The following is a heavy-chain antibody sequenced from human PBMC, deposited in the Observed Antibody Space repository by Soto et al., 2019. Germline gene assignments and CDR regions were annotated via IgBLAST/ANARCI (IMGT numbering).Heavy chain of an antibody. CDR1: GFTFIDYY. CDR2: ISSSGSTI. CDR3: ASRLDDYGDYVRFDY. V-gene: IGHV3-11*01. Sequence: PVGGLRRSCSASGFTFIDYYMSSIRQAPRKGLEWVSYISSSGSTIYYADSVKGRFTISRDNAKNSLYLQMNSLRAEDTAVYYCASRLDDYGDYVRFDYWGQGTLVTVSS. J-gene: IGHJ4*02. D-gene: IGHD4-17*01.